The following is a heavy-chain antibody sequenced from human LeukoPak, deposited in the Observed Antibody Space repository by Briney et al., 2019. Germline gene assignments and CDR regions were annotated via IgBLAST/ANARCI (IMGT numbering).Heavy chain of an antibody. CDR3: AKAMAERAYSYADPLAY. J-gene: IGHJ4*02. CDR1: GFTFSRYA. Sequence: GGSLRLSCGASGFTFSRYAMSWVRQATGKGLEWVSGMSGSGGSTYYADSVKGRFTISRDNSRNTLYLQMNSLGAEDTAVYYCAKAMAERAYSYADPLAYWGQGTLVTVSS. D-gene: IGHD5-18*01. CDR2: MSGSGGST. V-gene: IGHV3-23*01.